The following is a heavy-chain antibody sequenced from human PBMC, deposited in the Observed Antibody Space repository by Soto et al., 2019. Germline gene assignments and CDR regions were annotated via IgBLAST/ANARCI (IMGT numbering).Heavy chain of an antibody. J-gene: IGHJ6*02. D-gene: IGHD4-17*01. V-gene: IGHV1-69*13. CDR1: GGTFSSYA. Sequence: SVKFSCTASGGTFSSYAISWVRQAPGQGLEWMGGIIPIFGTANYAQKFQGRVTITADESTSTAYMELSSLRSEDTAVYYCARDLSTANYYYGMDVWGQGTTVTVSS. CDR3: ARDLSTANYYYGMDV. CDR2: IIPIFGTA.